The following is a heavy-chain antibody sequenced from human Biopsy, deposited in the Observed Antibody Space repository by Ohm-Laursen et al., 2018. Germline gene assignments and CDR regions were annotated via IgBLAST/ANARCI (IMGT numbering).Heavy chain of an antibody. CDR2: VNIDGNIT. Sequence: SLRLSCAAFGFTFNNSWMHWVRQVPGKGLVWVSRVNIDGNITNYADSAKGRFTISRDNARNTLYLQMNSLRGEDMAVYYCAREKSGQSGRYFDYWGPGTRVSVSS. CDR3: AREKSGQSGRYFDY. CDR1: GFTFNNSW. V-gene: IGHV3-74*01. D-gene: IGHD5-12*01. J-gene: IGHJ4*02.